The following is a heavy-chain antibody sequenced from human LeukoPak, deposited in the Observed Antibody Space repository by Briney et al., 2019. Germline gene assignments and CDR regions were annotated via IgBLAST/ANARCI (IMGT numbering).Heavy chain of an antibody. V-gene: IGHV3-48*03. Sequence: AGGSLRLSCAASGFTFSSLEMSWVRQAPGKGLEWISYISSSGSGSTIYYADSEKGRFTISRDNAKNSLYLHMDSLRVEDTAVYYCARVPRYSSPLDYWGQGTLVTVSS. CDR1: GFTFSSLE. D-gene: IGHD6-13*01. J-gene: IGHJ4*02. CDR3: ARVPRYSSPLDY. CDR2: ISSSGSGSTI.